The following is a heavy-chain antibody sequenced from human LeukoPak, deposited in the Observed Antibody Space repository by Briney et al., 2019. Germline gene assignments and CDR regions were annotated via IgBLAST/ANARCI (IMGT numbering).Heavy chain of an antibody. CDR3: ASWYYDILTGYYLDY. CDR2: IYYSGST. Sequence: NPSETLSLTCTVSGGSISSSSYYWGWIRQPPGKGLGWIGSIYYSGSTYYNPSLKSRVTISVDTSKNQFSLKLSSVTAADTAVYYCASWYYDILTGYYLDYWGQGTLVTVSS. V-gene: IGHV4-39*07. CDR1: GGSISSSSYY. J-gene: IGHJ4*02. D-gene: IGHD3-9*01.